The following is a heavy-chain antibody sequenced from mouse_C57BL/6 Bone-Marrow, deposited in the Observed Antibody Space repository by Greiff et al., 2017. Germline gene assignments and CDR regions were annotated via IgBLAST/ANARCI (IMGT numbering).Heavy chain of an antibody. CDR3: ARRGLRPLYYFDY. V-gene: IGHV1-19*01. CDR2: INPYNGGT. J-gene: IGHJ2*01. Sequence: EVQLQQSGPVLVKPGASVKMSCKASGYTFTDYYMNWVKQSHGKSLEWIGVINPYNGGTSYNQKFKGKATLTVDKSSSTAYMELNSLTSEDAAVYYCARRGLRPLYYFDYWGQGTTLTVSS. D-gene: IGHD2-2*01. CDR1: GYTFTDYY.